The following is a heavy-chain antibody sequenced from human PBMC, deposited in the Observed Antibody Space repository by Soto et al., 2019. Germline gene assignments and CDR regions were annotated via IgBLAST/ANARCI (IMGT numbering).Heavy chain of an antibody. J-gene: IGHJ5*02. Sequence: SETLSLTCTVSGGSISSSSYYWGWIRQPPGKGLEWIGSIYYSGSTYYNPSLKSRVTISVDTSKNQFSLKLSSVTAADTAVYYCASGRRFDPWGQGTLVTVSS. V-gene: IGHV4-39*01. CDR3: ASGRRFDP. CDR2: IYYSGST. CDR1: GGSISSSSYY.